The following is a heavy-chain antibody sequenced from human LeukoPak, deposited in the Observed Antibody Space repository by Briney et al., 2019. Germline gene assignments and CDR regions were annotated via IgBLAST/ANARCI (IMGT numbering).Heavy chain of an antibody. CDR3: ASRSINWYRGNNWFDP. J-gene: IGHJ5*02. D-gene: IGHD6-13*01. CDR2: IKEDGSDK. V-gene: IGHV3-7*01. CDR1: GFTFSNYW. Sequence: GGSLRLSCAASGFTFSNYWMNWVRQAPGKGLEWVANIKEDGSDKYYVDSVKGRFTISKDNAKNSLYLQMNSLRVEDTAVYYCASRSINWYRGNNWFDPWGQGTLVTVSS.